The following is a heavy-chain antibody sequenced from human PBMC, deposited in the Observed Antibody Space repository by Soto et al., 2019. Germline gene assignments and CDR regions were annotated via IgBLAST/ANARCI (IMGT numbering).Heavy chain of an antibody. V-gene: IGHV3-30-3*01. CDR3: ARDPPLAAFDI. Sequence: GSLRLSCAASGFTFSSYAMHWVRQAPGKGLEWVAVISYDGSNKYYADSVKGRFTISRDNSKNTLYLQMNSLRAEDTAVYYCARDPPLAAFDIWGQGTMVTVSS. CDR2: ISYDGSNK. J-gene: IGHJ3*02. CDR1: GFTFSSYA.